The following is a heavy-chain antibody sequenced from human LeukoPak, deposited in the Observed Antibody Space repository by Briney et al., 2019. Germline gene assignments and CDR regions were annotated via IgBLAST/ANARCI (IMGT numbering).Heavy chain of an antibody. J-gene: IGHJ6*02. CDR2: VWYDGKNK. CDR1: GFTFSSYG. V-gene: IGHV3-33*06. D-gene: IGHD3-16*01. CDR3: AKRGTRATHGMDV. Sequence: GGSLRLSCAASGFTFSSYGIHWVRQAPGKGLEWVAVVWYDGKNKFYGDSVKGRFTISRDNSKNTVDLQMNSLRVEDTAVYYCAKRGTRATHGMDVWGQGTAVTVSS.